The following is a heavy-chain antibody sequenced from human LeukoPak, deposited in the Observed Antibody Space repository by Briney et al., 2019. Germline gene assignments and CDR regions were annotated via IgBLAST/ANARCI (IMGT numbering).Heavy chain of an antibody. J-gene: IGHJ4*02. Sequence: ASVKVSCKASGYTFTSYAMHWVRQAPGQRLEWMGWISAGNGNTKYSQKFQGRVTITRDTSASTAYMELSSLRSEDTAVYYCARGEKMAAAGDFDYWGQGTLVTVSS. CDR3: ARGEKMAAAGDFDY. CDR2: ISAGNGNT. D-gene: IGHD6-13*01. V-gene: IGHV1-3*01. CDR1: GYTFTSYA.